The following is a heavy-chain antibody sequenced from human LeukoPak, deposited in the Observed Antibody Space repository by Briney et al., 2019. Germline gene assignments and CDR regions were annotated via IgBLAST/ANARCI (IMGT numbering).Heavy chain of an antibody. J-gene: IGHJ4*02. CDR2: IYHSGST. D-gene: IGHD4-23*01. CDR3: ATPGDYGGNLNFDY. CDR1: GGSISSGGYS. V-gene: IGHV4-30-2*01. Sequence: SETLSLTCAVSGGSISSGGYSWSWIRQPPGKGLEWIGYIYHSGSTYYNPSLKSRVTISVDRSKNQFSLKLSSVTAADTAVYYCATPGDYGGNLNFDYWGQGTLVTVSS.